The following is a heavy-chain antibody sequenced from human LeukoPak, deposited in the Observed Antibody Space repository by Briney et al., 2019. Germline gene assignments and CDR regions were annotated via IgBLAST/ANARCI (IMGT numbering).Heavy chain of an antibody. J-gene: IGHJ6*03. D-gene: IGHD3-22*01. V-gene: IGHV4-39*07. CDR3: ARVLIGSYYDSSGYRRVSYYYYMDV. Sequence: PSETLSLTCTVSGGSISSSNYYWGWIRQPPGQGLEWIGSIDNSGYTYKNPSVESRVTISVDRSRKQFSLKLSSVTAADTAVYYCARVLIGSYYDSSGYRRVSYYYYMDVWGKGTTVTVSS. CDR1: GGSISSSNYY. CDR2: IDNSGYT.